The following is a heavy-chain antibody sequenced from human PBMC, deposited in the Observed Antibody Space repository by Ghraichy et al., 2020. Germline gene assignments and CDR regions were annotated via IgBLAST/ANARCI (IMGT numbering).Heavy chain of an antibody. CDR1: GDTSSSHT. D-gene: IGHD5-18*01. CDR2: INGGNGNT. Sequence: ASVKVSCKTSGDTSSSHTINWVRQAPGQSLEWMGWINGGNGNTKYSQNFQDRVALSWDTSATTAYMELRGLRSEDTAVYFCARPFYSTSFDPWGQGTLVTVSS. V-gene: IGHV1-3*01. J-gene: IGHJ5*02. CDR3: ARPFYSTSFDP.